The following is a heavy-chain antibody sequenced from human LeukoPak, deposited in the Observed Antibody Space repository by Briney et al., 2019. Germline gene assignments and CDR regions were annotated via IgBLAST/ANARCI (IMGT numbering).Heavy chain of an antibody. CDR3: TTAIGYCSSTSCYGSGDFDY. CDR1: GFTFSDYY. D-gene: IGHD2-2*01. Sequence: SGGSLRLSCAASGFTFSDYYMSWLRQAPGKGLEWVSYICSSGSTIYYADSVKGRFTISRDNAKNSLYLQTNSLRAEDTAVYYCTTAIGYCSSTSCYGSGDFDYWGQGTLVTVSS. V-gene: IGHV3-11*04. CDR2: ICSSGSTI. J-gene: IGHJ4*02.